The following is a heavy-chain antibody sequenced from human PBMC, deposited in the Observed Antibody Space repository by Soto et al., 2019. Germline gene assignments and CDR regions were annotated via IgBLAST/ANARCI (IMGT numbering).Heavy chain of an antibody. CDR2: IIPIFGTA. Sequence: ASVKVSCKASGGTFSSYAISWVRQAPGQGLEWMGGIIPIFGTANYAQKFQGRVTITADESTSTAYMELSSLRSEDTAVYYCARSSYSGYDLGHFDYWGQGTLVTVSS. V-gene: IGHV1-69*13. J-gene: IGHJ4*02. D-gene: IGHD5-12*01. CDR3: ARSSYSGYDLGHFDY. CDR1: GGTFSSYA.